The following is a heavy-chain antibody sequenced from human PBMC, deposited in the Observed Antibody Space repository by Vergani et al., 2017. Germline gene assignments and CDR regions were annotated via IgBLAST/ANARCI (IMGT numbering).Heavy chain of an antibody. J-gene: IGHJ6*02. CDR2: ISGSGGST. V-gene: IGHV3-23*04. CDR3: AKCRIVGGLYYGMDV. CDR1: GFTFSSYA. Sequence: EVQLVETGGGLIQPGGSLRLSCAASGFTFSSYAMSWVRQAPGKGLEWVSAISGSGGSTYYADSVKGRFTISRDNSKNTLYLQMNSLRAEDTAVYYCAKCRIVGGLYYGMDVWGQGTTVTVSS. D-gene: IGHD3-16*02.